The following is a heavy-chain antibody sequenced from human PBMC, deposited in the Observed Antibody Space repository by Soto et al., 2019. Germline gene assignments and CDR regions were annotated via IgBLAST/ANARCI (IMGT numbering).Heavy chain of an antibody. CDR3: ARDMSGCSSSDCYLSGWFDP. CDR2: IYQSGST. Sequence: PSETLSLTCTVSGAPITSGAYSWSWIRQPPGKGLEWIGFIYQSGSTHYNPSLKSRVTISADRSKNHFSLQLTSLTAADTAVYYCARDMSGCSSSDCYLSGWFDPWGPGTLVTVSS. V-gene: IGHV4-30-2*01. D-gene: IGHD2-21*02. J-gene: IGHJ5*02. CDR1: GAPITSGAYS.